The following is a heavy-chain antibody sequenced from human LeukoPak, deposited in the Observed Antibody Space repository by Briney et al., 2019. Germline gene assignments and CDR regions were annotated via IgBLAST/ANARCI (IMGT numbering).Heavy chain of an antibody. CDR2: IYHSGST. Sequence: PSETLSLTCAVSGGSISSGGYSWSWIRRPPGKGLEWIGYIYHSGSTYYNPSLKSRVTISVDRSKNQFSLKLSSVTAADTAVYYCARGAPTVTTGMDVWGQGTTVTVSS. D-gene: IGHD4-17*01. CDR3: ARGAPTVTTGMDV. V-gene: IGHV4-30-2*01. CDR1: GGSISSGGYS. J-gene: IGHJ6*02.